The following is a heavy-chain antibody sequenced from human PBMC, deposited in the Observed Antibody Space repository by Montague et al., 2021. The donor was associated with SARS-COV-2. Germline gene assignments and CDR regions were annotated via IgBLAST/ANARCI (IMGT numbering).Heavy chain of an antibody. CDR1: GASVGSCN. V-gene: IGHV4-59*02. J-gene: IGHJ3*02. CDR3: ARETMTAYAFDI. Sequence: SETLSLTCTVSGASVGSCNWAWIRKSHVKGPEWNGYRNSFSSGDYNPSLKSRDTISRDTSKNQFALTLRSVTAADTAVYYCARETMTAYAFDIWGQGTMVTVSS. D-gene: IGHD5-18*01. CDR2: RNSFSSG.